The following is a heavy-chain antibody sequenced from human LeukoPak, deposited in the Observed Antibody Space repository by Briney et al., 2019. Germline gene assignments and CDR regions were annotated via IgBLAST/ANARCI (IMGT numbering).Heavy chain of an antibody. CDR3: ARGYGDFRVEGRYFHS. J-gene: IGHJ4*02. D-gene: IGHD4-17*01. V-gene: IGHV4-59*01. Sequence: PSETLSPTCTVSDGSITNYDWSWVRQPPGKGLEFIGHVHYSGTADYNPSLKSRVTISIDTSKKHFFLKFKSVTAADTAVYYCARGYGDFRVEGRYFHSWGQGTLVTVSS. CDR1: DGSITNYD. CDR2: VHYSGTA.